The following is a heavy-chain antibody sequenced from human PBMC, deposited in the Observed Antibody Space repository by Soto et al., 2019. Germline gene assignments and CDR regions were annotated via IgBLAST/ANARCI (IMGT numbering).Heavy chain of an antibody. V-gene: IGHV3-23*01. CDR3: AKVFVFTIREGFDY. J-gene: IGHJ4*02. Sequence: GGSLRLSCAASGFTFSSYAMRWVRQAPGKGLEWVSAITGSGDSTYYADSVKGRFTVSRDNSKNTLYLQMNSLRAEDTAVYYCAKVFVFTIREGFDYWGLGTLVTVSS. CDR1: GFTFSSYA. CDR2: ITGSGDST. D-gene: IGHD3-3*01.